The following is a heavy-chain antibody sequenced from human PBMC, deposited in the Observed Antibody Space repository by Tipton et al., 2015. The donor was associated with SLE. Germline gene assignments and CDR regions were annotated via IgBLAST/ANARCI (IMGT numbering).Heavy chain of an antibody. J-gene: IGHJ4*02. CDR2: IYYSSYT. CDR3: ARGAAATPDF. Sequence: GLVKPSETLSLTCSVSGVSITNSYWSWIRQPPGKGLEWIGYIYYSSYTNYNPSLKSRVTISVDTSNNQFSLRLSSVTAADTAVYYCARGAAATPDFWGQGTLVVVSS. D-gene: IGHD6-25*01. V-gene: IGHV4-59*12. CDR1: GVSITNSY.